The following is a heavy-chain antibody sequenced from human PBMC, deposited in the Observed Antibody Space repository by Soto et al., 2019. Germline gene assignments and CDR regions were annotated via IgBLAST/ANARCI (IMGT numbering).Heavy chain of an antibody. V-gene: IGHV1-46*01. CDR1: GYTFTSYY. CDR2: INPSGGST. CDR3: ASAIGGWLQLSY. Sequence: ASVKVSCKASGYTFTSYYMHWVRQTPGQGLEWMGIINPSGGSTSYAQKFQGRVTMTRDTSTSTVYMELSSLRSDDTAVYYCASAIGGWLQLSYWGQGTLVTVSS. D-gene: IGHD5-12*01. J-gene: IGHJ4*02.